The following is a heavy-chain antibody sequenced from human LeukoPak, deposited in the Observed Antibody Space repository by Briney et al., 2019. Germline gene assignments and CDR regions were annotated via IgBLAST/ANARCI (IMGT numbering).Heavy chain of an antibody. V-gene: IGHV3-23*01. D-gene: IGHD3-16*02. CDR1: GFTFNSFA. Sequence: GGSLRLSCAASGFTFNSFAMNWVRQAPGKGLEWVSSISGSDGSSHYADFVKGRFTISRDNSKNTPHLQMNSLRAEDTAVYYCAKSLGVGGYTRYKGFDQWGQGTLVTVSS. CDR2: ISGSDGSS. CDR3: AKSLGVGGYTRYKGFDQ. J-gene: IGHJ4*02.